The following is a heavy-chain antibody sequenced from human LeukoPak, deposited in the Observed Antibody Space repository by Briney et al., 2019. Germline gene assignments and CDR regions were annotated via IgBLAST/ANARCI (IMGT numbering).Heavy chain of an antibody. V-gene: IGHV1-2*02. J-gene: IGHJ4*02. CDR1: GYTFSGYY. Sequence: ASMKVSCKASGYTFSGYYMYWVRQAPGQGLEWVGWINPNRGGTNYAQKFQGRVTMTRDTSISTAYMELSRLLSGDTAVYYCARGKTMVYCGGDCYRFDNWGQGTLVTVS. D-gene: IGHD2-21*02. CDR2: INPNRGGT. CDR3: ARGKTMVYCGGDCYRFDN.